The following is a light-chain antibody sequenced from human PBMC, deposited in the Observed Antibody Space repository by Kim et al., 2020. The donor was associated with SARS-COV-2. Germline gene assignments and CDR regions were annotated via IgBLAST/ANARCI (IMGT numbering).Light chain of an antibody. CDR3: QNYNSAPFT. CDR1: QGISSY. V-gene: IGKV1-27*01. CDR2: AAS. J-gene: IGKJ3*01. Sequence: ASVSDRVPITCRASQGISSYLAWYQHKPRKVPKLLIYAASTLQAGVPSRFSGDGSGTDFTLTISSLQPEDVATYYCQNYNSAPFTFGPGTKVDIK.